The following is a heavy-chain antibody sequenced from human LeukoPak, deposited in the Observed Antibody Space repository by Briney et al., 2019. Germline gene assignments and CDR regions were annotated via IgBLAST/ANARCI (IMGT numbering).Heavy chain of an antibody. D-gene: IGHD3-3*01. CDR2: INHSGST. V-gene: IGHV4-34*01. J-gene: IGHJ6*02. CDR1: GGSFSGYY. CDR3: ARGKVGYYDFWSGTPRPYGMDV. Sequence: PSETLSLTCAVYGGSFSGYYWSWIRQPPGKGLEWIGEINHSGSTNYNPSLKSRVTISVDTSKNQFSLKLSSVTAADTAVYYCARGKVGYYDFWSGTPRPYGMDVWGQGTTVTVSS.